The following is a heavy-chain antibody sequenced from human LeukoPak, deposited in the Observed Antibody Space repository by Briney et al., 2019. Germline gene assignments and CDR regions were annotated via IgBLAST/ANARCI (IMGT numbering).Heavy chain of an antibody. CDR3: ARRDGLHFDY. J-gene: IGHJ4*02. CDR2: IIPIFGTA. CDR1: GGTFSCYA. Sequence: ASVKVSCKASGGTFSCYAISWVRQAPGQGLEWMGGIIPIFGTANYAQKFQGRVTITTDESTSTAYMELSSLRSEDTAVYYCARRDGLHFDYWGQGTLVTVSS. V-gene: IGHV1-69*05. D-gene: IGHD5-24*01.